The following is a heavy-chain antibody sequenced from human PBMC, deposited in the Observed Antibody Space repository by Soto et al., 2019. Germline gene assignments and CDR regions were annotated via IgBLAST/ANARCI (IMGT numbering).Heavy chain of an antibody. Sequence: QVQLVQSGAEVKKPGSSVKVSCKASGGTFSSYTISWVRQAPGQGLEWMGRIIPILGIANYAQKFQGRVTITADKSTSTAYMELSSLRSEATAVSYCARSPHDSTWWFDPWGQGTLVTVSS. CDR3: ARSPHDSTWWFDP. CDR1: GGTFSSYT. V-gene: IGHV1-69*02. J-gene: IGHJ5*02. D-gene: IGHD1-1*01. CDR2: IIPILGIA.